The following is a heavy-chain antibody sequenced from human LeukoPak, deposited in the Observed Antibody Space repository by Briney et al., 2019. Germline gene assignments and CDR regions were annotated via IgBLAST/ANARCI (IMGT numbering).Heavy chain of an antibody. D-gene: IGHD3-22*01. CDR2: ISSSSSDI. Sequence: GGSLRLSCAVSGFTLSSYSMNWVRQAPGKGLEWVSYISSSSSDIFYADSVKGRFTISRDNAENSLYLQMNSLRDEDTAVYYCARPAYYYDSSGAGARGYWYSDLWGRGTLVTVSS. CDR1: GFTLSSYS. V-gene: IGHV3-21*01. J-gene: IGHJ2*01. CDR3: ARPAYYYDSSGAGARGYWYSDL.